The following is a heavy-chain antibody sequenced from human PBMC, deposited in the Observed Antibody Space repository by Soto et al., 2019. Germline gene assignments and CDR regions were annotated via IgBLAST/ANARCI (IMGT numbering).Heavy chain of an antibody. J-gene: IGHJ4*02. V-gene: IGHV4-59*01. D-gene: IGHD5-12*01. CDR1: GVPITSYY. CDR3: AREFENSGYDLGWFQY. Sequence: SETLSLTCSVSGVPITSYYWSWIRQSPGKGLEWIGYIYHSGRTNHNPSLKSRVTMSIDTSKNQFSLRLNSVTPADTAIYFCAREFENSGYDLGWFQYWGKGVLVPVSP. CDR2: IYHSGRT.